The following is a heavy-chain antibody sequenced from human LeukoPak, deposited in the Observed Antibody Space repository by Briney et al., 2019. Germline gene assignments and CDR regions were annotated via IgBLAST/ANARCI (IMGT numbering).Heavy chain of an antibody. CDR2: IWYDGSNK. CDR3: ATSGSYYRFEY. V-gene: IGHV3-33*01. CDR1: GFTFSSYG. Sequence: GGSLRLSCAASGFTFSSYGVHWVRQAPGKGLEWVAVIWYDGSNKYYADSVKGRFTISRDNSKNTLYLQMNSLRAEHTAVYYCATSGSYYRFEYWGQGTLVTVSS. D-gene: IGHD1-26*01. J-gene: IGHJ4*02.